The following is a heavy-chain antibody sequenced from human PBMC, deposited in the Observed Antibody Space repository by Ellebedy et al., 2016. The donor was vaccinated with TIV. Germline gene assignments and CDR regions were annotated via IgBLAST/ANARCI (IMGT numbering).Heavy chain of an antibody. Sequence: PGGSLRLSCKGSGYSFPTYWIGWVRQMPGKGLEWMGIIYPGDPDTRYSPSFEGQVTISADKSISTVFLQWSSLKASDTAIYYCARPNMGYYYMDAWGTGTTVSVSS. CDR1: GYSFPTYW. CDR2: IYPGDPDT. V-gene: IGHV5-51*01. CDR3: ARPNMGYYYMDA. D-gene: IGHD2/OR15-2a*01. J-gene: IGHJ6*03.